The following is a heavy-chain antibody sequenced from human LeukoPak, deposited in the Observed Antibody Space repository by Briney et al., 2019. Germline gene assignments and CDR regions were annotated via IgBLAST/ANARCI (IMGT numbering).Heavy chain of an antibody. D-gene: IGHD3-22*01. V-gene: IGHV4-39*01. Sequence: SGTLSLTCTVSGGSISSSSFYWGWIRQPPGKGLEWIGSIYYRGSTYYNPSLKSRVTISVDMSENQVSLKLRSVTAADTAVYYCTEFYFDRSGYADYWGQGTLVTVSS. CDR1: GGSISSSSFY. CDR2: IYYRGST. CDR3: TEFYFDRSGYADY. J-gene: IGHJ4*02.